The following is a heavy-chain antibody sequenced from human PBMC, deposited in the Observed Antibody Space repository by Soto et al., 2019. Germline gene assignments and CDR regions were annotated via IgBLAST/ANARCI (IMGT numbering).Heavy chain of an antibody. CDR2: IDSDGSST. CDR3: ARVRPSGMDV. J-gene: IGHJ6*02. CDR1: GFTFGSYW. V-gene: IGHV3-74*01. Sequence: EVQLVESGGGLVQPGGSLRVSCAASGFTFGSYWMNWVRQAPGKGLVWVSRIDSDGSSTTYADSVKGRFTTSRDNAKNALDLQMSRLRAEDTAVYYCARVRPSGMDVWGQGPTVTVSS.